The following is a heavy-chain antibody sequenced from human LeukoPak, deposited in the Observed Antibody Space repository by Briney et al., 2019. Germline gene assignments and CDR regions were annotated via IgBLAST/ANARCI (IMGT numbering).Heavy chain of an antibody. V-gene: IGHV1-18*01. Sequence: ASVKVSCKASGYTFTNYGISWVRQAPGQGLEWMGWISAYNGNTNYAQRLQGRVTMTTGTSTSTAYMELRSLRSDDTAVYYCARDAGRYCTNGVCYTGYYYGMDVWGQGTTVTVSS. CDR1: GYTFTNYG. CDR3: ARDAGRYCTNGVCYTGYYYGMDV. CDR2: ISAYNGNT. D-gene: IGHD2-8*01. J-gene: IGHJ6*02.